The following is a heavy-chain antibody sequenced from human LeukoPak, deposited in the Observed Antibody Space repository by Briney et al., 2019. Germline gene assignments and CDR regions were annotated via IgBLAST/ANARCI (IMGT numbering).Heavy chain of an antibody. Sequence: GGSLRLSCAASGFTFSSYAMSWVRQAPGKGLEWVSAISGSGGSTYYADSVKGRFTISRDNSKNTLYLQMNSLRAEGTAVYYCAKLAYYYGSGSYYHFDYWGQGTLVTVSS. D-gene: IGHD3-10*01. CDR3: AKLAYYYGSGSYYHFDY. J-gene: IGHJ4*02. CDR1: GFTFSSYA. V-gene: IGHV3-23*01. CDR2: ISGSGGST.